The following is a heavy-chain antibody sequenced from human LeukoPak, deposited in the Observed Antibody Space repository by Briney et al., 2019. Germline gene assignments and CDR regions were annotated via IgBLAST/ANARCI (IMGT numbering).Heavy chain of an antibody. J-gene: IGHJ5*02. D-gene: IGHD3-10*01. CDR3: ARHHYYGSGSYPYNWFDP. CDR1: GFTFSSYW. Sequence: GGSLRLSCAASGFTFSSYWMSWVRQAPGKGLEWVANIKQDGSEKYYVDSVKGRFTISRDNAKNSLYLQMNSLRAEDTAVYYCARHHYYGSGSYPYNWFDPWGQGTLVTVSS. CDR2: IKQDGSEK. V-gene: IGHV3-7*01.